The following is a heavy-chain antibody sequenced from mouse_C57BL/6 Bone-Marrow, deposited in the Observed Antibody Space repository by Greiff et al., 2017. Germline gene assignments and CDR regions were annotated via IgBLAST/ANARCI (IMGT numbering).Heavy chain of an antibody. V-gene: IGHV5-4*01. J-gene: IGHJ2*01. CDR3: ARVVYYYGSSFDY. D-gene: IGHD1-1*01. CDR2: ISDGGSYT. CDR1: GFTFSSYA. Sequence: EVQRVESGGGLVKPGGSLKLSCAASGFTFSSYAMSWVRQTPEKRLEWVATISDGGSYTYYPDNVKGRFTISRDNAKNNLYLQMSHLKSEDTAMYYCARVVYYYGSSFDYWGQGTTLTVSS.